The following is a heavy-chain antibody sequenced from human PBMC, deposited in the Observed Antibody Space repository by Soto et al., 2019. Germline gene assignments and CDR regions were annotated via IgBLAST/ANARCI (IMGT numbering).Heavy chain of an antibody. V-gene: IGHV4-59*08. D-gene: IGHD6-19*01. CDR2: IYYSGST. J-gene: IGHJ4*02. CDR1: GGSISSYY. CDR3: ARHKAAVAGAFDY. Sequence: ETLSLTCTVSGGSISSYYWSWIRQPPGKGLEWIGYIYYSGSTNYNPSLKSRVTISVDTSKNQFSLKLSSVTAADTAVYYCARHKAAVAGAFDYWGQGTLVTVSS.